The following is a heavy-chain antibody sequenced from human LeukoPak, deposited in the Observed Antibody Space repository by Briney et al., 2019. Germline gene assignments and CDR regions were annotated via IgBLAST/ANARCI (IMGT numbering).Heavy chain of an antibody. Sequence: PGGSLRLSCEVSGFTSRSYWISWVRRAPGKGLEWVANIDQGGSEKNHVDSLKGRFTISRDNAKSSVYLQMNSLRDEDTAVYYCSSAGAPGGARWYLDLWGRGTLVTVSS. CDR3: SSAGAPGGARWYLDL. J-gene: IGHJ2*01. V-gene: IGHV3-7*01. D-gene: IGHD1-14*01. CDR2: IDQGGSEK. CDR1: GFTSRSYW.